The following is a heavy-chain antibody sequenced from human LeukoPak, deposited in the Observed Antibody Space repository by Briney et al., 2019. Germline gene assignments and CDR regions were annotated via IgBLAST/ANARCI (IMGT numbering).Heavy chain of an antibody. CDR2: ISDSGGRT. Sequence: PGGSLRLSCAASGFTFSSYAMSWVRQAPGKGLEWVAGISDSGGRTNYADSVKGRFTISRDNPKNTLYLQMNSLRAEDTAVYFCAKRGVVIRVILVGFHKETYYFESWGQGALVTVSS. CDR1: GFTFSSYA. J-gene: IGHJ4*02. V-gene: IGHV3-23*01. CDR3: AKRGVVIRVILVGFHKETYYFES. D-gene: IGHD3/OR15-3a*01.